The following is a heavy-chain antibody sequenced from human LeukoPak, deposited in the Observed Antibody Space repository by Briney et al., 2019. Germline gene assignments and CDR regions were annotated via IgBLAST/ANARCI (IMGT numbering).Heavy chain of an antibody. CDR2: INHSGST. V-gene: IGHV4-34*01. J-gene: IGHJ4*02. D-gene: IGHD2-2*01. Sequence: SETLSLTCAVYGGSFSGYYWSWIRQPPGKGLEWIGDINHSGSTNYNPSLKSRVTISVDTSKNQFSLKLSSVTAADTAVYYCARRKRIYCSSTSCPPGNPRFDYWGQGTLVTVSS. CDR3: ARRKRIYCSSTSCPPGNPRFDY. CDR1: GGSFSGYY.